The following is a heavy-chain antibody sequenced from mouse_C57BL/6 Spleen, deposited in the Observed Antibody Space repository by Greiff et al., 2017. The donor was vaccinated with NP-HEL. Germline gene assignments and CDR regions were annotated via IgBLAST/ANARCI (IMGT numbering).Heavy chain of an antibody. CDR1: GYAFTNYL. J-gene: IGHJ4*01. CDR3: ARESYGYDEDYYAMDY. D-gene: IGHD2-2*01. V-gene: IGHV1-54*01. Sequence: VQLQQSGAELVRPGPSVKVSCKASGYAFTNYLIEWVKQRPGQGLEWIGVINPGSGGTNYNEKFKGKATLTADKSSSTAYMQLSSLTSEDSAVYFGARESYGYDEDYYAMDYWGQGTSVTVSS. CDR2: INPGSGGT.